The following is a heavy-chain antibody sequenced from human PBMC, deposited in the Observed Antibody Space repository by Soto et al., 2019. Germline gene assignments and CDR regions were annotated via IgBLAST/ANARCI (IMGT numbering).Heavy chain of an antibody. D-gene: IGHD3-9*01. J-gene: IGHJ4*02. CDR1: GYTFTTYS. Sequence: QVHLVQSRAEVKKPGASVKVSCKASGYTFTTYSMHWVRQTPGHGLEWMGVINPSGGRTSYAQKFQGRVTMTRDTSTSTVHMELSNLRSEDTAVYFCARDGGYDVLTGHYILLYYLDNWGLGTLVTVSS. CDR2: INPSGGRT. CDR3: ARDGGYDVLTGHYILLYYLDN. V-gene: IGHV1-46*01.